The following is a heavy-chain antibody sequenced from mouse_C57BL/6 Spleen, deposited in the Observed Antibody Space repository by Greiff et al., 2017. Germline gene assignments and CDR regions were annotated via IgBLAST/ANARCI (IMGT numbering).Heavy chain of an antibody. J-gene: IGHJ2*01. V-gene: IGHV1-74*01. CDR1: GYTFTSYW. CDR3: ATPSITTGVAIDY. D-gene: IGHD1-1*01. Sequence: VQLQQPGAELVKPGASVKVSCKASGYTFTSYWMHWVKQRPGQGLEWIGRIHPSDSDTNYNQKFKGKATLTVDKSSSTASMQLSSLTSEASAVYYCATPSITTGVAIDYWGQGTTLTVSS. CDR2: IHPSDSDT.